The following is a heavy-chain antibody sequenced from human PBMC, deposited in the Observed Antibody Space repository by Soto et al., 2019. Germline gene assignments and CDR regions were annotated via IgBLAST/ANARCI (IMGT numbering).Heavy chain of an antibody. CDR3: ARLRAGINYDY. J-gene: IGHJ4*02. CDR1: DGSISSDY. V-gene: IGHV4-59*08. CDR2: IFYTGST. D-gene: IGHD3-16*01. Sequence: SETLSLTCTVSDGSISSDYWSWIRQPPGKGLEWIGYIFYTGSTNYNPSLKSRVTMSVDTSKKQFSLKLSSVTAADTAVYYCARLRAGINYDYWGQGTLVTVSS.